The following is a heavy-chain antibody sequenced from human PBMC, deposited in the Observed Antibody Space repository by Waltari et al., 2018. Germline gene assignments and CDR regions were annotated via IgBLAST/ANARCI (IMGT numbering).Heavy chain of an antibody. D-gene: IGHD3-16*01. J-gene: IGHJ4*02. CDR3: ARTGEDRGDY. CDR1: GFTFSSYG. CDR2: IWYDGMNK. V-gene: IGHV3-33*01. Sequence: QVQLVESGGGVVQPGRSLRLSCAASGFTFSSYGMPWVRQAPGKGMEWVAFIWYDGMNKYYAASVKGRVTISRDNAKNTRYLQMNSRRAEDTAVYYCARTGEDRGDYWGQGTLVTVSS.